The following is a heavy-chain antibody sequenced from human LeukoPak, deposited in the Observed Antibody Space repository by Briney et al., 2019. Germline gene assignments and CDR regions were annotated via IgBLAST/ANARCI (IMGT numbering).Heavy chain of an antibody. D-gene: IGHD3-10*01. CDR1: GYTFTDYY. V-gene: IGHV1-2*02. Sequence: ASVKVSCKASGYTFTDYYVHWVRQAPGQGLEWMGWINPNSGGTHYAQKFKGRVTMIRDTSISTAYMELSSLRSDDTAVYYCARSLIRGITGEDYWGQGTLVTVPS. CDR3: ARSLIRGITGEDY. J-gene: IGHJ4*02. CDR2: INPNSGGT.